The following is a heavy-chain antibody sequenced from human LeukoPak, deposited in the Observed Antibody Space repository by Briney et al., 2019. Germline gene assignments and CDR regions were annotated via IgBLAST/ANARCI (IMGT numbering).Heavy chain of an antibody. CDR1: GFTFSSYG. J-gene: IGHJ4*02. CDR2: ISYDGSNK. V-gene: IGHV3-30*18. CDR3: AKGDRGFDY. D-gene: IGHD2-21*02. Sequence: PGRSLRLSCAASGFTFSSYGMHWVRQAPGKGLEWVAVISYDGSNKYHADSVKGRFTISRDNSKNTLYLQMNSLRAEDTAVYYCAKGDRGFDYWGQGTLVTVSS.